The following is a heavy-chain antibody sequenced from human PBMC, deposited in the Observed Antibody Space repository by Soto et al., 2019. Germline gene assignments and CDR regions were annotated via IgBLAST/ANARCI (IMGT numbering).Heavy chain of an antibody. CDR3: ARNPFYFYISVYPPSDGYYYYNYGLDV. Sequence: GESLKISCKGSGYSFTSYWIGWVRQMPGKSLEWMGIIYPGDSDTRYSPSFQGQVTISADKSISTAYLQWSSLKASDNAMYYCARNPFYFYISVYPPSDGYYYYNYGLDVWGQGTTVTVSS. J-gene: IGHJ6*02. CDR2: IYPGDSDT. D-gene: IGHD3-22*01. CDR1: GYSFTSYW. V-gene: IGHV5-51*01.